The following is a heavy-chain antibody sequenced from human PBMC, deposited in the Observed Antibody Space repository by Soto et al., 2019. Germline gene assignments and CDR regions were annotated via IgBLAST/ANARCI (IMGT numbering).Heavy chain of an antibody. CDR2: ISGSGTTI. Sequence: EVQLVESGGGLVQPGGSLRLSCAASRFTFSSYEMNWVRQAPGKGLEWVSYISGSGTTIYYADSVKGRFTISRDNAKNSLYLQMNSLRAEDTAVYYCATNSYFHHWGQGTLVTVSS. CDR3: ATNSYFHH. J-gene: IGHJ1*01. D-gene: IGHD1-7*01. CDR1: RFTFSSYE. V-gene: IGHV3-48*03.